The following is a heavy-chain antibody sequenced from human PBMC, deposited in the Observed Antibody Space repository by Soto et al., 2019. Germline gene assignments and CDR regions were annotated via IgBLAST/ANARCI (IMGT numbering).Heavy chain of an antibody. J-gene: IGHJ4*02. CDR2: IWYDGSHK. V-gene: IGHV3-33*01. Sequence: QVQLVDSGGGVVQPGRSLRLSCAASGFTFSTYGMHWVRQAPGTGLEWVAVIWYDGSHKDYADSVKGRFTISRDNSKNTLYLQMNSLRVEDTGVYYCARAVGPFDYWGQGTLVAVSS. CDR3: ARAVGPFDY. D-gene: IGHD1-26*01. CDR1: GFTFSTYG.